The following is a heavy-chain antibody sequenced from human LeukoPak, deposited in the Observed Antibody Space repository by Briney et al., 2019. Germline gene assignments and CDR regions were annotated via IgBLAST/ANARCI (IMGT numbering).Heavy chain of an antibody. J-gene: IGHJ4*02. V-gene: IGHV4-39*07. CDR2: IYYSGGT. D-gene: IGHD3-22*01. CDR1: GGSISSSYY. CDR3: ARVVYDSGYLYYFDY. Sequence: SETLSLTCTVSGGSISSSYYWGWIRQPPGKGLEWIGSIYYSGGTFYNPSLRSRVTISVDTSKIQFSLKLRTVTAADTAFYYCARVVYDSGYLYYFDYWGQGTLVTVSS.